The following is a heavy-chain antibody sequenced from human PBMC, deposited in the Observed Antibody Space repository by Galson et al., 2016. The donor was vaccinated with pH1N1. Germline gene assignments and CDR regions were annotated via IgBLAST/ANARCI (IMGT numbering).Heavy chain of an antibody. J-gene: IGHJ4*02. CDR3: AREGYVNAWFAF. CDR1: GFTYNNYA. V-gene: IGHV3-23*01. CDR2: ISPSGENT. Sequence: SLRLSCAASGFTYNNYALAWVRQAPGKGLEYVSSISPSGENTYYADSVKGRYTISRDNPKHTVYLQLNSVRAEDTAIYYCAREGYVNAWFAFWGRGAPVTVSA. D-gene: IGHD2-15*01.